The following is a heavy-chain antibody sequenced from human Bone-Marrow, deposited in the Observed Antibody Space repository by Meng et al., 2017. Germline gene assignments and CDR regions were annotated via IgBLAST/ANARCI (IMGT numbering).Heavy chain of an antibody. J-gene: IGHJ6*02. CDR2: IYTSGST. V-gene: IGHV4-4*07. CDR1: GGSLSGYY. CDR3: ARELRTMVRGVIIRRVYGMDV. D-gene: IGHD3-10*01. Sequence: SETLSLTCTVSGGSLSGYYWSWIRQPAGKGLEWIGRIYTSGSTNYNPSLKSRVTISIDTSKNQFSLKLSSVTAADTAVYYCARELRTMVRGVIIRRVYGMDVWGQGTTVTVSS.